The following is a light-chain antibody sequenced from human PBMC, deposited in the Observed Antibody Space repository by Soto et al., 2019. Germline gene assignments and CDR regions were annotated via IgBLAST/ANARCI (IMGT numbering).Light chain of an antibody. V-gene: IGKV3-15*01. J-gene: IGKJ1*01. CDR1: QSISSN. CDR2: GAS. Sequence: EIVMTQSPATLSVSPGERATLSCRASQSISSNLAWYQQKPGQAPRLLIYGASTRATGIPARFSGSGSGTEFTLTISILQSEDVADYYCQHYNNWPPGTFGQGTKVEIK. CDR3: QHYNNWPPGT.